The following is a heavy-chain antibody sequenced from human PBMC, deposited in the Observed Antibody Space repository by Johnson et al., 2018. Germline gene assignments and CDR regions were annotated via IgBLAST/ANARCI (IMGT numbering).Heavy chain of an antibody. Sequence: QVQLVESGGGVVQPGRSLRLSCAASGFTFSSYGMPWVRQAPGKGLEWVAVISYDGSNKYYADSGTGRLSISRDNSKNTLYLQMNSLRAEDTAVYYCAKEGLRFLVGGSYMDVWGKGTTVTVSS. J-gene: IGHJ6*03. CDR2: ISYDGSNK. CDR3: AKEGLRFLVGGSYMDV. V-gene: IGHV3-30*18. D-gene: IGHD3-3*01. CDR1: GFTFSSYG.